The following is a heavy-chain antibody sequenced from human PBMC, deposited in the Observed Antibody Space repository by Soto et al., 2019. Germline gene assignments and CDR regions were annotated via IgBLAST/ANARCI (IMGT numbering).Heavy chain of an antibody. D-gene: IGHD4-17*01. J-gene: IGHJ4*02. V-gene: IGHV3-74*01. CDR1: GFTFSSRW. CDR2: INSEGTTI. CDR3: ARGTQTTVTTRLFDC. Sequence: GGSLRLSCAASGFTFSSRWMHWVRQAPGKGLVWVSRINSEGTTITYADSVKGRFTISRDNAKNTLYLQINSLRAEDTAVYYCARGTQTTVTTRLFDCWGQGTLVTVSS.